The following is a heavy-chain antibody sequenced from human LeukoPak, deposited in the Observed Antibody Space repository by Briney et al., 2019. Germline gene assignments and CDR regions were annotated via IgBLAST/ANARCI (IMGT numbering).Heavy chain of an antibody. D-gene: IGHD3-22*01. J-gene: IGHJ3*02. CDR3: ARSKWLFMFDI. Sequence: ASVKVSCKASGGTFSSYAISGVRQAPGQGLEWMGRIIPIFGTANYAQKFQGRVTITTDESTSTAYMELSSLRSEDTAVYYCARSKWLFMFDIWGQGTMVTVSS. V-gene: IGHV1-69*05. CDR2: IIPIFGTA. CDR1: GGTFSSYA.